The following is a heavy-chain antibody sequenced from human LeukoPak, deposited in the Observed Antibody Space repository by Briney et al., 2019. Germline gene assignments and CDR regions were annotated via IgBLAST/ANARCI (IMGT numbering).Heavy chain of an antibody. CDR1: GGTFSSYA. Sequence: SVKVSCKASGGTFSSYAISWVRQAPGQGLEWMGRIIPILGIANYAQKFQGRVTITADKSTSTAYMELRSLRSDDTAVYYCARELSSTWYSNWFDPWGQGTLVTVSS. D-gene: IGHD6-13*01. V-gene: IGHV1-69*04. CDR3: ARELSSTWYSNWFDP. J-gene: IGHJ5*02. CDR2: IIPILGIA.